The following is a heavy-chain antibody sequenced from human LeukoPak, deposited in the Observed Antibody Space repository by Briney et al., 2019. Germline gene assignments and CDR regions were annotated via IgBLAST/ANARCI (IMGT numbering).Heavy chain of an antibody. CDR1: GYSFTNFD. Sequence: ASVKVSCKASGYSFTNFDINWVRQATGQGLEWMGWMKPNSGNKGYAQKFQGRVTMTMNTSITTPYMELSSLRSEDTAVYYCARGPQWRGDYYYMDIWGRGTTVTVSS. CDR2: MKPNSGNK. J-gene: IGHJ6*03. V-gene: IGHV1-8*01. CDR3: ARGPQWRGDYYYMDI. D-gene: IGHD6-19*01.